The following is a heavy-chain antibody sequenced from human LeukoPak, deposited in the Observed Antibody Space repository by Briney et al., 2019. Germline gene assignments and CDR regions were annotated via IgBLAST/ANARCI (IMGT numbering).Heavy chain of an antibody. CDR1: GGSFSGYY. CDR3: ARSGDDSSGYYYVSMANYYYYYMDV. D-gene: IGHD3-22*01. J-gene: IGHJ6*03. V-gene: IGHV4-34*01. CDR2: INHSGST. Sequence: PSETLSLTCAVYGGSFSGYYWSWIRQPPGKGLEWIGEINHSGSTNYNPSLKSRVTISVDTSKNQFSLKLSSVTAADTAVYYCARSGDDSSGYYYVSMANYYYYYMDVWGKGTTVTISS.